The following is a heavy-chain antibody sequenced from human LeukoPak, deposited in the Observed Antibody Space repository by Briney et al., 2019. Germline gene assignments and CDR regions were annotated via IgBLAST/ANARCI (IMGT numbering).Heavy chain of an antibody. V-gene: IGHV3-9*01. D-gene: IGHD3-22*01. Sequence: PGRSLRLSCAASGFTFDDYAMHWVRQAPGKGLEWVSGISWNSGTIDYADSVKGRCTISRDDAKNSLYLQMNSLSPEDTAFYYCAKETKRNWSLLGAGWPYFDYWGQGTLVTVSS. J-gene: IGHJ4*02. CDR3: AKETKRNWSLLGAGWPYFDY. CDR1: GFTFDDYA. CDR2: ISWNSGTI.